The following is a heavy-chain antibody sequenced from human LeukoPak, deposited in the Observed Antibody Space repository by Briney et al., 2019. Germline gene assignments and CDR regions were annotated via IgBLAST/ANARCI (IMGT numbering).Heavy chain of an antibody. CDR2: ISFDGSNK. V-gene: IGHV3-30-3*01. CDR3: AREELGSSLGFDP. D-gene: IGHD3-16*01. CDR1: GFTFSSYT. Sequence: GGSLRLSCAASGFTFSSYTIHWVRQPPGKGLEWVAVISFDGSNKYYADSVKGRFTISRDNSKNTLYLQMNSLRAEDTAVYYCAREELGSSLGFDPWGQGTLVTVSS. J-gene: IGHJ5*02.